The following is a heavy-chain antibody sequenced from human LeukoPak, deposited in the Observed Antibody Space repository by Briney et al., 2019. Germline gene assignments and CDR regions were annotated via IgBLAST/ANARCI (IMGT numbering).Heavy chain of an antibody. Sequence: SGGSLRLSCAASGFTFSSYAMSWVRQAPGKGLEWVSAISGSGGSTYYADSVKGRFTISRDNSKNTVYLQLNSLRPEDTAVYYCARDGPYFDYWGQGTLVTVSS. V-gene: IGHV3-23*01. CDR2: ISGSGGST. J-gene: IGHJ4*02. CDR3: ARDGPYFDY. CDR1: GFTFSSYA.